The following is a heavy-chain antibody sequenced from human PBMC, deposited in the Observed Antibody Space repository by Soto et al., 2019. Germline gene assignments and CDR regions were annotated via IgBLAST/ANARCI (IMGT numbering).Heavy chain of an antibody. Sequence: QVQLQQWGAGLLKPSETLSLTCAVYGGSFSGYYWSWIRQPPGKGLDWIGEINHSGSTNYNPSLKSRVTIAVETSKNQFSLKLSSVTAADTAVYYCARGHYSSSPGRFGYGMDVWGQGTTVTVSS. V-gene: IGHV4-34*01. CDR1: GGSFSGYY. J-gene: IGHJ6*02. CDR3: ARGHYSSSPGRFGYGMDV. CDR2: INHSGST. D-gene: IGHD6-6*01.